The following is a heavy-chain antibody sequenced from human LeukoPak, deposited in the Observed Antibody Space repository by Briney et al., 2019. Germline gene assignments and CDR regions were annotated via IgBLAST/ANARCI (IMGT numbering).Heavy chain of an antibody. V-gene: IGHV4-59*01. CDR1: GGSFSGYY. CDR2: IYYSGST. CDR3: ARKGPAYYDILTGYPRDVYYFDY. Sequence: SETLSLTCAVYGGSFSGYYWSWIRQPPGKGLEWIGYIYYSGSTNYNPSLKSRVTISVDTSKNQFSLKLSSVTAADTAVYYCARKGPAYYDILTGYPRDVYYFDYWGQGTLVTVSS. D-gene: IGHD3-9*01. J-gene: IGHJ4*02.